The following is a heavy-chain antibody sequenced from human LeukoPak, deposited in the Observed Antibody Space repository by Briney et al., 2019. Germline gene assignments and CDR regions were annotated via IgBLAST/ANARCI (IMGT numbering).Heavy chain of an antibody. V-gene: IGHV1-8*01. CDR3: ARDLGLGYCSSTSCYLGYYYYGMDV. Sequence: ASVKVSCKASGYTFTSYDISWVRQATGQGLEWMGWMNPNSGNTGYAQKFQGRVTMTRNTSISTAYMELSSLRSEDTAVYYCARDLGLGYCSSTSCYLGYYYYGMDVWGQGTTVTVSS. CDR2: MNPNSGNT. D-gene: IGHD2-2*01. J-gene: IGHJ6*02. CDR1: GYTFTSYD.